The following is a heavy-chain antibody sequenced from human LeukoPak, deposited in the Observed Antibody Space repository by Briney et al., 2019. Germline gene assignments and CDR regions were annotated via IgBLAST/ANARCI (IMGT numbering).Heavy chain of an antibody. J-gene: IGHJ2*01. CDR3: ARTYGSSGLGYFDL. CDR2: IYYSGST. CDR1: GGSISSSSYY. V-gene: IGHV4-39*07. Sequence: SETLSLTCTVSGGSISSSSYYWGWIRQPPGKGPEWIGSIYYSGSTNYSPSLKSRLTISVDTSKNQFSLKLSSVTAADTAVYYCARTYGSSGLGYFDLWGRGTLVTVSS. D-gene: IGHD6-13*01.